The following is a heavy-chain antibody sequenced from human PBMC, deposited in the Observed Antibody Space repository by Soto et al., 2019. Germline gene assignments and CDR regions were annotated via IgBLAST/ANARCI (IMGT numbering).Heavy chain of an antibody. CDR3: GRGRSGQIVVFY. Sequence: GASLTVSCTASGSTFTGHYIHWVRQAPEQGPEWMGEIGPETGATRYAQKFQGRVTMTRDMSITTVYMELNNLSPDDTAVYYCGRGRSGQIVVFYWGQGTPVTVSS. D-gene: IGHD1-26*01. J-gene: IGHJ4*02. V-gene: IGHV1-2*02. CDR1: GSTFTGHY. CDR2: IGPETGAT.